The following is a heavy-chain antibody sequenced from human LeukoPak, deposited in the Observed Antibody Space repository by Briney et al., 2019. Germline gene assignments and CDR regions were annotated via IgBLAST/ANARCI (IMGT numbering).Heavy chain of an antibody. Sequence: SETLSLTCTVSGGSITSNSYYWGSIRQPPGTGLEWVGSIYYSGSTYYNPSLKRRVTISIDTSKNQFSLKLSSVTAADTAVYYCARERREQLLPPYTRSVTYFDYWGQGALVTVSS. D-gene: IGHD2-2*01. CDR2: IYYSGST. J-gene: IGHJ4*02. CDR1: GGSITSNSYY. V-gene: IGHV4-39*07. CDR3: ARERREQLLPPYTRSVTYFDY.